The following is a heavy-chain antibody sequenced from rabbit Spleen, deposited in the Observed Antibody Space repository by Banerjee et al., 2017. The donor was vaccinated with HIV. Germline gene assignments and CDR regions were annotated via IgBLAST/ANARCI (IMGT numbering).Heavy chain of an antibody. CDR1: GFDFSHYG. J-gene: IGHJ4*01. CDR2: IDPIFTTT. V-gene: IGHV1S47*01. CDR3: VRDQARMLDL. Sequence: QEQLVESGGGLVQPGGSLKLSCKASGFDFSHYGVSWVRQAPGKGLEWIGYIDPIFTTTHYASWVNGRFTISRDIDQNTLYLQLNSLTAPDTATYFCVRDQARMLDLWGPGTLVTVS.